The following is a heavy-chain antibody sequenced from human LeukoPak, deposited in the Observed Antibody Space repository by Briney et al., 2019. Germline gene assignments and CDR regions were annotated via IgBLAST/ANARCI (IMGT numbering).Heavy chain of an antibody. J-gene: IGHJ4*02. CDR3: ARDRYISNWHFDY. V-gene: IGHV4-4*02. CDR2: IFHSGTT. CDR1: GGSISSSHW. Sequence: SGTLSLTCAVSGGSISSSHWWSWVRQPPGKGLEWIGEIFHSGTTNYNPSLESRVTISVDKSKNQFSLRLTSVTAADTAVYYCARDRYISNWHFDYWGQGTLVTVSS. D-gene: IGHD6-13*01.